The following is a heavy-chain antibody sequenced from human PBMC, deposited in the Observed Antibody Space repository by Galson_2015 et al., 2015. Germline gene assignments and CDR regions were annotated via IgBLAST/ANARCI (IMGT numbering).Heavy chain of an antibody. V-gene: IGHV5-51*01. J-gene: IGHJ5*02. CDR3: ARAEAHYDFWSGPRANWFDP. D-gene: IGHD3-3*01. CDR1: GYSFTSYW. CDR2: IYPGDSDT. Sequence: QSGAEVKKPGESLTISCKGSGYSFTSYWIGWVRQMPGKGLEWMGIIYPGDSDTSYSPSFQGQVTISADKSISTAYLQWSSLKASDTAMYYCARAEAHYDFWSGPRANWFDPWGQGTLVTVSS.